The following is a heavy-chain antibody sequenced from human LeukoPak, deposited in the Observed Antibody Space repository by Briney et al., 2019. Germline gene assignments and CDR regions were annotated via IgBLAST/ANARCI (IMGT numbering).Heavy chain of an antibody. J-gene: IGHJ4*02. CDR3: ARSRAAAGTRGGRFDY. V-gene: IGHV3-21*01. Sequence: GGSLRLSCAASGFTFSSYEMNWVRQAPGKGLEWVSFISSSSRYIYYADSVKGRFTISRDNAKNSLYLQMNSLRAEDTAMYYCARSRAAAGTRGGRFDYWGQGTLVTVSS. D-gene: IGHD6-13*01. CDR2: ISSSSRYI. CDR1: GFTFSSYE.